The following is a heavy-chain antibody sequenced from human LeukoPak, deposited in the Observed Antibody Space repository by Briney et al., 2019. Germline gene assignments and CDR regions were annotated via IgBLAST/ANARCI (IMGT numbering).Heavy chain of an antibody. CDR3: ARDRLSSGWLTGS. CDR2: LSSSAAYI. J-gene: IGHJ5*02. CDR1: GFTLSTYS. Sequence: GGSLRLSCAASGFTLSTYSMNWVRQAPGKGLEWVSSLSSSAAYIYYADSVKGRFTISRDIAKNSLYLEMNGLRAEDTAVYYCARDRLSSGWLTGSWGQGTLVTVSS. V-gene: IGHV3-21*01. D-gene: IGHD6-19*01.